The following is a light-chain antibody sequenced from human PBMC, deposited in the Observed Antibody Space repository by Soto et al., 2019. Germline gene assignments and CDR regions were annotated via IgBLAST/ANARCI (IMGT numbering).Light chain of an antibody. V-gene: IGKV2-30*01. J-gene: IGKJ2*01. CDR2: KVS. CDR3: MQGTQWPYT. CDR1: QSLVYSDGDTS. Sequence: DFVMTQSPLSLPVTLGQPASISCRSSQSLVYSDGDTSLNWFQQRPGQSPRRLIYKVSNRDSGVPDRLSGSGSYTDFTLRISRVEAEDVGIYYCMQGTQWPYTFGQGTKLDIK.